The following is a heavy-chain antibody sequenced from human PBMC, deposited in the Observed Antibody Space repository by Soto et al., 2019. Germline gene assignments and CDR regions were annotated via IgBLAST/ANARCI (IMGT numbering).Heavy chain of an antibody. J-gene: IGHJ3*01. D-gene: IGHD6-13*01. CDR1: GFTFSSFA. CDR2: ISNNGGNT. Sequence: EVQLVESGGGLVQPGGSLRLSCAAAGFTFSSFAMHWVRQAPGKGLKYVAAISNNGGNTYYAKSVKGRFTISRDDSQHMVYLQMGSLRTEDMAVYYCAMAATFNASDVWGQGTMVTVSS. CDR3: AMAATFNASDV. V-gene: IGHV3-64*01.